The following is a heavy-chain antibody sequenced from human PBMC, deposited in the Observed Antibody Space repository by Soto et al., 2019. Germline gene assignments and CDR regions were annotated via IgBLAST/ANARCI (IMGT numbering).Heavy chain of an antibody. CDR1: GFTVSSHA. CDR3: ARGDGSSSYGMDV. Sequence: GGSLRLSCEGSGFTVSSHAMTWIRQAPGKGPEWVSTVTADGGTNSAQKFQGWVTMTRDTSISTAYMELSRLRSDDTAVYYCARGDGSSSYGMDVWGQGTAVTVSS. J-gene: IGHJ6*02. D-gene: IGHD1-26*01. CDR2: VTADGGT. V-gene: IGHV1-2*04.